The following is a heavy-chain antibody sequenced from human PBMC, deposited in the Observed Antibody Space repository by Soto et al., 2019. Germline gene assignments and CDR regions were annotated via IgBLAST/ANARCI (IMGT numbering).Heavy chain of an antibody. CDR2: IYYSGRT. CDR3: ATDWASDTSSPSGRFDP. V-gene: IGHV4-31*03. Sequence: QVQLQESGPGLVKPSQTLSLACSVSCDSINSGAYFWTWSRQHPEKALEWIGYIYYSGRTYYNPSLMSRLTLSIDTSKNQFALKLTSVTAADTAVYYCATDWASDTSSPSGRFDPWGQGTLVTVSS. CDR1: CDSINSGAYF. J-gene: IGHJ5*02. D-gene: IGHD3-22*01.